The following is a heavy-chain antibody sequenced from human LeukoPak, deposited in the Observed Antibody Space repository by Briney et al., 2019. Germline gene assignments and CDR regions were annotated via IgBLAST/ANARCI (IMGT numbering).Heavy chain of an antibody. D-gene: IGHD6-13*01. J-gene: IGHJ4*02. CDR3: ARGLIMAVAGRGEFHY. Sequence: PSETLSLTCTVSGGSISSYYWSWIRQPPGKGREWIGYIYYSGSTNYNPSLKSRVTISVDTSKNQFSLKLSSVTAADTAVYYCARGLIMAVAGRGEFHYWGQGTLVTVSS. CDR1: GGSISSYY. V-gene: IGHV4-59*01. CDR2: IYYSGST.